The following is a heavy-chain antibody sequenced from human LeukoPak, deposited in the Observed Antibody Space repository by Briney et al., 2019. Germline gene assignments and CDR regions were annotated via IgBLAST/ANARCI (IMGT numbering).Heavy chain of an antibody. J-gene: IGHJ4*02. D-gene: IGHD6-13*01. CDR3: ASGSSSPFDY. Sequence: SVKVSCKASGGTFSSYAISWVRQAPGQGLEWMGGIIPIFGTANYAQKFQGRVAITADESTSTAYMELRSLRSDDTAVYYCASGSSSPFDYWGQGTLVTVSS. V-gene: IGHV1-69*13. CDR2: IIPIFGTA. CDR1: GGTFSSYA.